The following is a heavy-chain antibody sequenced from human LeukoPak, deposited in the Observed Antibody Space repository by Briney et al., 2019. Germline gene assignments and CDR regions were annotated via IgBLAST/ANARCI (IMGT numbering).Heavy chain of an antibody. V-gene: IGHV3-23*01. CDR2: ISGSAGST. Sequence: GGSLRLACAASGFTFSSYAMSWVGQAPGKGREWVAAISGSAGSTYYADSVQCRFTISRHNTKNTLYLQMTRLRAEDTAVYYCAKGHYSNYFDYWGQGTLVTVSS. CDR1: GFTFSSYA. CDR3: AKGHYSNYFDY. D-gene: IGHD4-11*01. J-gene: IGHJ4*02.